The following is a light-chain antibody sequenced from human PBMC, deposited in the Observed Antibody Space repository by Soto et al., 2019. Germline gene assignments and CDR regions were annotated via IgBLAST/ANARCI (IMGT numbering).Light chain of an antibody. J-gene: IGKJ4*01. Sequence: EIVMTQSPATLSVSPGERATLSCRASQSVYSNLAWYQQKPGQPPRLLIYGASTRATGIPARFSGSGSGTEFTLTISSLQSEDFAVYCCQQYNKWPLTFGGGTKVEVK. CDR2: GAS. CDR1: QSVYSN. CDR3: QQYNKWPLT. V-gene: IGKV3-15*01.